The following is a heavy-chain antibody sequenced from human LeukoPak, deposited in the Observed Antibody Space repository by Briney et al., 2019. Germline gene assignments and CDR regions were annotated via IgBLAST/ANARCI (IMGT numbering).Heavy chain of an antibody. V-gene: IGHV3-15*01. J-gene: IGHJ4*02. D-gene: IGHD3-10*01. CDR2: IKSKTDGGTT. CDR3: TTGTWFGELFRDY. CDR1: GFTFSNAW. Sequence: GGSLRLSCAASGFTFSNAWMSWVRQAPGKGLKWVVRIKSKTDGGTTDYAATVKGRFTISRDDSKNKLYMQMNSLKTEDTAVYYCTTGTWFGELFRDYWGQGTLVTVSS.